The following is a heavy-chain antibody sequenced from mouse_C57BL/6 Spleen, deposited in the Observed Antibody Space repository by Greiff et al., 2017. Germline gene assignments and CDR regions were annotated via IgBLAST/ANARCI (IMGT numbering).Heavy chain of an antibody. CDR3: ARSLYDYGSSYEAGTCDY. CDR1: GYSITSDY. V-gene: IGHV3-8*01. CDR2: ISYSGST. Sequence: EVKLVESGPGLAKPSQTLSLTCSVTGYSITSDYWNWIRKFPGNKLEYMGYISYSGSTYYNPSLKSRISITRDTSKNQYYLQLNSVTTEDTATYYCARSLYDYGSSYEAGTCDYWGQGTTRTVSS. D-gene: IGHD1-1*01. J-gene: IGHJ2*01.